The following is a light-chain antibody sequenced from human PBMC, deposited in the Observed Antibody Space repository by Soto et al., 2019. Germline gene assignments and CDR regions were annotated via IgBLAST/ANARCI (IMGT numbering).Light chain of an antibody. CDR2: TGS. V-gene: IGLV2-23*01. J-gene: IGLJ2*01. CDR3: CSYAGSSTLL. Sequence: QSALTQPASVSGSPGQSISISCTGTSSDVGNYNLVSWYQQHPGKAPKLMIYTGSQRPLGVSNRFSGSKSGNTASLTISGLQAADEADYYCCSYAGSSTLLFGGGTKVTVL. CDR1: SSDVGNYNL.